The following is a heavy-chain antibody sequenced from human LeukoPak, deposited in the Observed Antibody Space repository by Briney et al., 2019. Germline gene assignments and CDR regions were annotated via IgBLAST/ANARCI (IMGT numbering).Heavy chain of an antibody. Sequence: GGSLRLSCAASGFTFSRYGMHWVRQAPGKGLDWVAFIRYDGSKKYYADSVKGRFTISRDNAKNSLYLQMNSLRAEDTAVYYCARDPYSGSYGDSYYYYMDVWGKGTTVTTSS. V-gene: IGHV3-30*02. CDR2: IRYDGSKK. CDR1: GFTFSRYG. CDR3: ARDPYSGSYGDSYYYYMDV. J-gene: IGHJ6*03. D-gene: IGHD1-26*01.